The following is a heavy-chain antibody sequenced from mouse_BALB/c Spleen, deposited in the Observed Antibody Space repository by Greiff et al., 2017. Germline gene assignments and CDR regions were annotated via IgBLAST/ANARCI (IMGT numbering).Heavy chain of an antibody. V-gene: IGHV1-15*01. CDR1: GYTFTDYE. Sequence: VQVVESGAELVRPGASVTLSCKASGYTFTDYEMHWVKQTPVHGLEWIGAIDPETGGTAYNQKFKGKATLTADKSSSTAYMELRSLTSEDSAVYYCTRWASYYRYGGAMDYWGQGTSVTVSS. CDR3: TRWASYYRYGGAMDY. CDR2: IDPETGGT. D-gene: IGHD2-14*01. J-gene: IGHJ4*01.